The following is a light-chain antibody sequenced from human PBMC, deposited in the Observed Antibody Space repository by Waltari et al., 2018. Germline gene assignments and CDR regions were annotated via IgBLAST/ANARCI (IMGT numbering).Light chain of an antibody. V-gene: IGLV2-23*02. CDR3: CSYAGGSTFYV. CDR2: EVS. J-gene: IGLJ1*01. Sequence: QSALTQPASVSGSPGQSITISCTGPSSDVGTYNLVSWYQQHPGQAPKPMIYEVSKRPSGVSTRFSGSQAGNTASLTISWLQAEDEADYYCCSYAGGSTFYVFGTETKVTVL. CDR1: SSDVGTYNL.